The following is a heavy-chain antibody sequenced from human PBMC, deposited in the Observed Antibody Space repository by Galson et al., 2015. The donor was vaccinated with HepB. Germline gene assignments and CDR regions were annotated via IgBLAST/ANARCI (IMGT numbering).Heavy chain of an antibody. V-gene: IGHV3-48*04. CDR3: ARFSSGDAFDI. J-gene: IGHJ3*02. D-gene: IGHD3-22*01. CDR2: ISSSSSTI. Sequence: SLRLSCAASGFTFSSYSMNWVRQAPGKGLEWVSYISSSSSTIYYADSVKGRFTISRDNAKNSLYLQMSSLRAEDTAVYYCARFSSGDAFDIWGQGTMVTVSS. CDR1: GFTFSSYS.